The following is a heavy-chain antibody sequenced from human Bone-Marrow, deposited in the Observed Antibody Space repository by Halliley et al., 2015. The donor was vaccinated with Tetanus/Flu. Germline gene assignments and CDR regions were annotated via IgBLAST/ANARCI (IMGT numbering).Heavy chain of an antibody. D-gene: IGHD1-1*01. Sequence: TLSLTCTVHGESFSGYYWNWIRQPPGKGLEWIGEINHTGSTNYNPSLKSRVAISVDTSKKQFSLNLSSVTAADMAVYFCARLLRGNYNDAFDVWGQGTLVTVSS. CDR1: GESFSGYY. V-gene: IGHV4-34*01. CDR3: ARLLRGNYNDAFDV. CDR2: INHTGST. J-gene: IGHJ3*01.